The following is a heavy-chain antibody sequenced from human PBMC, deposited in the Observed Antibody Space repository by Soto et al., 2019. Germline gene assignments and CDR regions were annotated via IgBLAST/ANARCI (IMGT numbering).Heavy chain of an antibody. D-gene: IGHD1-26*01. CDR1: GASTVSHYH. CDR2: IFNIGTT. J-gene: IGHJ4*02. Sequence: QVQLQESGPGLVKPSQTLSLTCSVSGASTVSHYHWTWIRQPPGKGLEWMGYIFNIGTTFYNPSLTRRLSISMDTSGNHFSLELRSVTAADTAVYYCALALGPTTGLDSWGQGTLVTVSS. CDR3: ALALGPTTGLDS. V-gene: IGHV4-31*02.